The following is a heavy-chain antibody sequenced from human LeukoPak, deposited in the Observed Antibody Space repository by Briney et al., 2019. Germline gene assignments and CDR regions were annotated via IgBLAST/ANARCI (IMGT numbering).Heavy chain of an antibody. CDR1: GFTFSDYE. D-gene: IGHD1-7*01. CDR2: ISSSDTI. V-gene: IGHV3-69-1*02. Sequence: GGSLRLSRTASGFTFSDYEMNWVRQAPGKGLEWVSYISSSDTIYYADSVKGRFTISRDNAKNSLYLQMNSLSPEDTGVYYCARVALHYKRNYGTDYWGQGTLVTVSS. CDR3: ARVALHYKRNYGTDY. J-gene: IGHJ4*02.